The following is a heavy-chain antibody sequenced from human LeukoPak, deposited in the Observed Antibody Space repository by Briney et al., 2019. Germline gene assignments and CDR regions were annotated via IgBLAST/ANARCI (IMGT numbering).Heavy chain of an antibody. D-gene: IGHD4-23*01. Sequence: GGSLRLSCAASGFTFNNYAMTWVRQPPGKGLEWVSTITGTNDATYYADSVKGRFTISRDNSKNTLYLQMNSLRAEDTAVYYCAKDLYLDWGNSYYFDYWGQGTLVTVSS. CDR2: ITGTNDAT. J-gene: IGHJ4*02. CDR1: GFTFNNYA. CDR3: AKDLYLDWGNSYYFDY. V-gene: IGHV3-23*01.